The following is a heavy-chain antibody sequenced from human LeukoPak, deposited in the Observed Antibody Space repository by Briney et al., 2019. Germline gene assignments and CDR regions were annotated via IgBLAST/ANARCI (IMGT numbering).Heavy chain of an antibody. CDR1: GDTVSSNNAA. CDR3: ARTETMITFGGVIVTRTFDY. D-gene: IGHD3-16*02. V-gene: IGHV6-1*01. Sequence: SQTLSLTCAISGDTVSSNNAAWNWLRQSPSRGLEWLGSTYYRTKWYNDYAVSVKSRITINPDTSKNQFSLQLNSVTPEDTAVYYCARTETMITFGGVIVTRTFDYWGQGTLVTVSS. CDR2: TYYRTKWYN. J-gene: IGHJ4*02.